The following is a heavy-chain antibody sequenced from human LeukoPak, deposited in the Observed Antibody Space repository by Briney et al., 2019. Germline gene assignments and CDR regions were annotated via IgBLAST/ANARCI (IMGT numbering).Heavy chain of an antibody. Sequence: SETLSLTCSVSGDSMSTNNYHWGWIRQPPGKGLEWIGSISYRGTTYYNPSLKSRVTMSVDTSENLFSLKVNYVTAADTAVYYCARRAAVGKNWFDPWGQGTLVTVSS. CDR2: ISYRGTT. J-gene: IGHJ5*02. CDR3: ARRAAVGKNWFDP. V-gene: IGHV4-39*01. D-gene: IGHD6-13*01. CDR1: GDSMSTNNYH.